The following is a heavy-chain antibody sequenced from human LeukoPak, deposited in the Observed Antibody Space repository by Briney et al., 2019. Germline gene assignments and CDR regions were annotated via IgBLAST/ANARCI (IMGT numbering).Heavy chain of an antibody. CDR1: GGSISSGGYS. V-gene: IGHV4-30-2*01. CDR2: IYHSGST. Sequence: SQTLSLTCAVSGGSISSGGYSWSWIRQPPGKGLEWIGYIYHSGSTYYNPSLKSRVTISVDTSKNQFSLKLSSVTAADTAVYYCASAGWVVAATPKGWFDPWGQGTLVTVSS. CDR3: ASAGWVVAATPKGWFDP. J-gene: IGHJ5*02. D-gene: IGHD2-15*01.